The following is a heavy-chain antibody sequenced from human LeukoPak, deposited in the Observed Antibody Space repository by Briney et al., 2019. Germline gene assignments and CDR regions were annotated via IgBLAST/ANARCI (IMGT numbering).Heavy chain of an antibody. CDR2: IYYSGST. CDR1: GGSISSHY. Sequence: PSETLSLTCTVSGGSISSHYWSWIRQPPGKGLEWIGYIYYSGSTNYNPFLKSRVTISVDTSKNQFSLKLNSVTAADTAVYYCARQGGSGSYYEWGQGTLVSVAS. J-gene: IGHJ4*02. V-gene: IGHV4-59*11. CDR3: ARQGGSGSYYE. D-gene: IGHD3-10*01.